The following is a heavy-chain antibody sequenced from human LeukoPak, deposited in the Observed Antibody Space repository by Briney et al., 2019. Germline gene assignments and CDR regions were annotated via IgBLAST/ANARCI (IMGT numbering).Heavy chain of an antibody. Sequence: PGGSLRLSCVAPEFTFSSHAMNWVRQAPGKGLEWVSSISGGGESTYYADSVKGRFTVSRDNSKNTLYLQINSLRGEDTAVYYCAKGKYSSGGVPDYWGQGTLVTVSS. D-gene: IGHD6-19*01. CDR2: ISGGGEST. CDR1: EFTFSSHA. J-gene: IGHJ4*02. V-gene: IGHV3-23*01. CDR3: AKGKYSSGGVPDY.